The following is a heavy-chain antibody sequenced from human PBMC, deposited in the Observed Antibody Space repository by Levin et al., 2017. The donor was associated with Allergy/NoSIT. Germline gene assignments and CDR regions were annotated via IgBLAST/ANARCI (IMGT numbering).Heavy chain of an antibody. D-gene: IGHD3-10*01. CDR2: IKQDGSEK. Sequence: PGESLKISCAASGFSFSNYGVSWVRQPPGKGLEWVANIKQDGSEKDYVDSVMGRFTIYRDNAKNSVYLQMNSLRVEDTAVYYCARLNRRGFWENWFDPWGQGTRVIVSP. J-gene: IGHJ5*02. V-gene: IGHV3-7*01. CDR3: ARLNRRGFWENWFDP. CDR1: GFSFSNYG.